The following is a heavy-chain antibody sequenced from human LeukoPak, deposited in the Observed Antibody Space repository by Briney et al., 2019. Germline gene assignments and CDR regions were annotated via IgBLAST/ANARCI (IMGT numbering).Heavy chain of an antibody. CDR3: AKERDRDFVGGAFDI. J-gene: IGHJ3*02. V-gene: IGHV3-23*01. CDR1: GFXFIYYA. D-gene: IGHD3-16*01. CDR2: ISGSGGNT. Sequence: GGSLRLSCAASGFXFIYYAMSWVRQAPGKGVEWVSPISGSGGNTYYADSVKGRFTISRDNSKNTLYLQMNSLRVEDTAVYYCAKERDRDFVGGAFDIWGQGTMVTVSS.